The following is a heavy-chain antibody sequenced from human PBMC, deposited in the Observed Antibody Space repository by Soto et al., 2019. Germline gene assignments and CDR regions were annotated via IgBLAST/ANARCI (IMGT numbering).Heavy chain of an antibody. Sequence: ASVKVSCKASGGTFSSYTISWVRQAPGQGLEWMGRIIPILGIANYAQKFQGRVTITADKSTSTAYMELSSLRSEDTAVYYCAREKRDCGGDCYGFDPWGQGTLVTVSS. D-gene: IGHD2-21*01. CDR3: AREKRDCGGDCYGFDP. CDR2: IIPILGIA. V-gene: IGHV1-69*04. CDR1: GGTFSSYT. J-gene: IGHJ5*02.